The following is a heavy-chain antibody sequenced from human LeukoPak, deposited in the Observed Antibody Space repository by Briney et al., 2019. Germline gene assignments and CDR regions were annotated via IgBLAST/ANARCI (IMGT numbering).Heavy chain of an antibody. Sequence: ASVKVSCKASGYTFTSYYMHWVRQAPGQGLEWMGIINPSGGSTSYAQKFQGGVTMTRDTSTCTVYMELSSLRSEDTAVYYCARGDYGDQYYMDVWGKGTTVTVSS. V-gene: IGHV1-46*01. CDR2: INPSGGST. CDR1: GYTFTSYY. CDR3: ARGDYGDQYYMDV. J-gene: IGHJ6*03. D-gene: IGHD4-17*01.